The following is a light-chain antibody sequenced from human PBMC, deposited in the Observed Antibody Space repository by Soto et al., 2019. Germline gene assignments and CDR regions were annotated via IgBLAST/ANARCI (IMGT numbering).Light chain of an antibody. CDR2: DVT. CDR1: SSDIGGHDY. V-gene: IGLV2-14*03. Sequence: QSALTQPAAVSGSPGQSITISCTGTSSDIGGHDYVCWYQRHPGEAPKLIIYDVTNRPSGISDRFSGSKSGNTASLTISGLQAEDEADYYCRSYATSTTVIFGGGTKVTVL. J-gene: IGLJ2*01. CDR3: RSYATSTTVI.